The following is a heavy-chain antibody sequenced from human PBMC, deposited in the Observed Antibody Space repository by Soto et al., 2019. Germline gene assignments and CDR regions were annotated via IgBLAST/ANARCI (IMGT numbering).Heavy chain of an antibody. V-gene: IGHV4-39*01. CDR1: GGSISSSSYY. D-gene: IGHD3-3*01. J-gene: IGHJ3*02. Sequence: QLQLQESGPGLVKPSETLSLTCTVSGGSISSSSYYWGWIRQPPGKGLEWIGSIYYSGSTYYNPSLKIRVTISVDTSKNQFSLKLSSVTAADTAVYYCARALTYYDFWSGYRDGAFDIWGQGTMVTVSS. CDR3: ARALTYYDFWSGYRDGAFDI. CDR2: IYYSGST.